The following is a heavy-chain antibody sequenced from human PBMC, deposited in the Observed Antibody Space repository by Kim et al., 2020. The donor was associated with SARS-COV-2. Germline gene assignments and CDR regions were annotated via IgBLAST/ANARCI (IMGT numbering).Heavy chain of an antibody. CDR2: IGGRGTTT. CDR1: GFTFSTHG. Sequence: GGSPRLSCVASGFTFSTHGMHWVRQAPGKGLDWVSGIGGRGTTTYYGDSVKGRFTISRDNSRNTLYLQMNSLRVEDTAVYYCAKLVGAITSDFWGQGTLVTVSS. V-gene: IGHV3-23*01. D-gene: IGHD5-12*01. J-gene: IGHJ4*02. CDR3: AKLVGAITSDF.